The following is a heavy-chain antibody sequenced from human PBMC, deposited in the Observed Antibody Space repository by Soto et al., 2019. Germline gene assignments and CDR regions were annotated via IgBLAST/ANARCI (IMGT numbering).Heavy chain of an antibody. Sequence: PGGSLRLSCTASGFTFGDYAMSWFRQAPGKGLEWVGFIRSKAYGGTTEYAASVKGRFTISRDDSKSIAYLQMNSLKTDDTAVYYCTYADCSSTSCYDYWGQGTLVTVSS. V-gene: IGHV3-49*03. J-gene: IGHJ4*02. CDR3: TYADCSSTSCYDY. CDR1: GFTFGDYA. D-gene: IGHD2-2*01. CDR2: IRSKAYGGTT.